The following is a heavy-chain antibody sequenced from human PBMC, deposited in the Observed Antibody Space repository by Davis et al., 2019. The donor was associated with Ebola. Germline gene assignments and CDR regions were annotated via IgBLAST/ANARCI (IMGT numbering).Heavy chain of an antibody. Sequence: MPSETLSLTCTVSGGSISSGDYYWSWIRQPPGKGLEWIGYIYYSGSTYYNPSLKSRVTISVDTSKNQFSLKLSSVTAADTAVYYCASGTRYYYGMDVWGQGTTVTVSS. CDR1: GGSISSGDYY. D-gene: IGHD3-10*01. V-gene: IGHV4-30-4*01. CDR3: ASGTRYYYGMDV. J-gene: IGHJ6*02. CDR2: IYYSGST.